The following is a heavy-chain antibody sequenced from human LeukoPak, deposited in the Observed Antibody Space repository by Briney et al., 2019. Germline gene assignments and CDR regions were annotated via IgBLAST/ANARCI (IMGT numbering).Heavy chain of an antibody. CDR1: GGFISGYY. D-gene: IGHD1-20*01. CDR2: IYYNGIS. CDR3: AKILTGTAPTMDV. V-gene: IGHV4-59*01. Sequence: SETLSLTCTVSGGFISGYYWSWIRQPPGKGLEWITYIYYNGISNYNPSLKSRVIISVDSSKNQFSLKLTSVTAADTAVYYCAKILTGTAPTMDVWGQGTTVTVSS. J-gene: IGHJ6*02.